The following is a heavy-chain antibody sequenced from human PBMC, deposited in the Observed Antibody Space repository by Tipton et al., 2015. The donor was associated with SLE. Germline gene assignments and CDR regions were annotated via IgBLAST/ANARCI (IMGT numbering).Heavy chain of an antibody. CDR2: IYYSGSI. CDR3: ARISSGWYHDAFDI. J-gene: IGHJ3*02. D-gene: IGHD6-19*01. V-gene: IGHV4-59*11. Sequence: TLSLTCTVSGGSISSHYWSWIRQPPGKGLEWIGYIYYSGSISYNPSLKSRVTISVDTSKNQFSLKLSSVTAADTAVYYCARISSGWYHDAFDIWGQGTMVTVAS. CDR1: GGSISSHY.